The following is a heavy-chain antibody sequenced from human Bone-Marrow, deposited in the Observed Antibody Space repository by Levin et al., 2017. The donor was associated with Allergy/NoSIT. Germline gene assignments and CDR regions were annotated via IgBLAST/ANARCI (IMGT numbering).Heavy chain of an antibody. D-gene: IGHD2-2*01. CDR3: ARDLRVVVPAAMMDTGWFDP. CDR1: GFTFSSYS. V-gene: IGHV3-21*01. J-gene: IGHJ5*02. Sequence: GESLKISCAASGFTFSSYSMNWVRQAPGKGLEWVSSISSSSSYIYYADSVKGRFTISRDNAKNSLYLQMNSLRAEDTAVYYCARDLRVVVPAAMMDTGWFDPWGQGTLVTVSS. CDR2: ISSSSSYI.